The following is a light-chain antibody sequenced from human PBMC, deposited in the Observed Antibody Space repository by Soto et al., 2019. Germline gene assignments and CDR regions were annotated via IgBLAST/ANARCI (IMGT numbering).Light chain of an antibody. CDR1: SSDVGGYDY. CDR2: EVS. Sequence: QSALAQPPSASGSPGQTVTISCAGTSSDVGGYDYVSWYQQHPGEAPKLIIYEVSKRPSGVPDRFSGSKSGNTASLTVSRLQAEDEADYHCSSYAGGKNFYVFGTGTKVTVL. CDR3: SSYAGGKNFYV. J-gene: IGLJ1*01. V-gene: IGLV2-8*01.